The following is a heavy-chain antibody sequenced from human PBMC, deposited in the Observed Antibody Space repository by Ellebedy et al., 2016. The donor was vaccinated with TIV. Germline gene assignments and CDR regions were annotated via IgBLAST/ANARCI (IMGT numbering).Heavy chain of an antibody. D-gene: IGHD1-14*01. J-gene: IGHJ2*01. CDR3: ARLRQSRDRSHWYFDL. CDR2: IFMSGST. V-gene: IGHV4-4*07. CDR1: GDSFASYY. Sequence: SETLSLTXTVSGDSFASYYWSWIRQSAGKGLEWIGRIFMSGSTTYNPSLKNRITMSVDASTTQLSLNLSSVTAADTAVYFCARLRQSRDRSHWYFDLWGRGTLVTVSS.